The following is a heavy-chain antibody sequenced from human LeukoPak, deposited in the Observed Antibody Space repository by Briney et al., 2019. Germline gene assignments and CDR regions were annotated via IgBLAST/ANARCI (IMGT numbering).Heavy chain of an antibody. J-gene: IGHJ4*02. D-gene: IGHD3-22*01. CDR1: GFTFSSYG. V-gene: IGHV3-33*08. CDR2: IWYDGTNK. Sequence: PGGSLRLSCAGSGFTFSSYGMHWVRQAPGKGLEWVAVIWYDGTNKYYADSVKGRFTISRDNSKNTLFLQMNSLRAEDTAVYYCARAAYDSSGYLTLWGQGTLVTVSS. CDR3: ARAAYDSSGYLTL.